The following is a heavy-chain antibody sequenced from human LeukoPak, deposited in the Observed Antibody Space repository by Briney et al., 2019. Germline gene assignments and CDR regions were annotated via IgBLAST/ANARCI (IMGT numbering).Heavy chain of an antibody. J-gene: IGHJ4*02. Sequence: GSLRLSCAASGFTLRSYTMSWVRQAPGKGLEWVSAISGSGGSTFYADSVKGRFTISRDNSKNTLYLQMNSLRAEDTAVYYCAKPVRGSNRPYYFDYWGQGTLVTVSS. D-gene: IGHD1-26*01. V-gene: IGHV3-23*01. CDR2: ISGSGGST. CDR3: AKPVRGSNRPYYFDY. CDR1: GFTLRSYT.